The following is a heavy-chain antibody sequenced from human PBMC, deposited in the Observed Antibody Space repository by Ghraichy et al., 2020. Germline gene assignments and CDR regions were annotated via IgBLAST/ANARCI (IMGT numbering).Heavy chain of an antibody. CDR2: INSDGSST. CDR3: ARDMGGITIFGVSYYYYGMDV. D-gene: IGHD3-3*01. CDR1: GFTFSSYW. J-gene: IGHJ6*02. V-gene: IGHV3-74*01. Sequence: GGSLRLSCAASGFTFSSYWMHWVRQAPGKGLVWVSRINSDGSSTSYADSVKGRFTISRDNAKNTLYLQMNSLRAEDTAVYYCARDMGGITIFGVSYYYYGMDVWGQGTTVTVSS.